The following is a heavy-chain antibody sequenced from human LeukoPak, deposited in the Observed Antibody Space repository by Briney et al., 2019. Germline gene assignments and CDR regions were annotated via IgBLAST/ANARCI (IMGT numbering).Heavy chain of an antibody. CDR2: INHSGST. D-gene: IGHD3-22*01. CDR3: ARVHDYYDSSGLPYNWFDP. J-gene: IGHJ5*02. V-gene: IGHV4-34*01. CDR1: GGSFSGYY. Sequence: PSETLSLTCAVYGGSFSGYYWSWIRQPPGKGLEWIGEINHSGSTNYNPSLKSRVTISVDTSKNQFSLKLSSVTAADTAVYYCARVHDYYDSSGLPYNWFDPWGQGTLVTVSS.